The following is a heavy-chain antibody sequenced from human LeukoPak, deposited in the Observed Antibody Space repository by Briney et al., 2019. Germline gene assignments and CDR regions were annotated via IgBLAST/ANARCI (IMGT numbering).Heavy chain of an antibody. V-gene: IGHV3-9*01. D-gene: IGHD6-13*01. J-gene: IGHJ4*02. CDR1: GFTFDDYA. CDR3: AKVAYSSSWYAPYFDY. Sequence: GGSLRLSCAASGFTFDDYAMHWVRQAPGKGLEWVSGISWNSGSIGYADSVKGRFTISRDNAKNSLYMQMNSLRAEDTALYYCAKVAYSSSWYAPYFDYWGQGTLVTVSS. CDR2: ISWNSGSI.